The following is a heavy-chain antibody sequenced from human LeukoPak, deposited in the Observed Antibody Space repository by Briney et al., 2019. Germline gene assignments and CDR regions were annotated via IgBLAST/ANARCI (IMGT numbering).Heavy chain of an antibody. D-gene: IGHD5-12*01. J-gene: IGHJ4*02. Sequence: GGSLRLSCAGSGFTFNNYAMSWVRQAPGKGLEWVSDISGSGGSTSYADSVKGRFTISRDNAKNTLYLQMNSLRAEDTAVYYCAKERRGYSGYDPGDYWGQGTLVTVSS. CDR2: ISGSGGST. CDR3: AKERRGYSGYDPGDY. V-gene: IGHV3-23*01. CDR1: GFTFNNYA.